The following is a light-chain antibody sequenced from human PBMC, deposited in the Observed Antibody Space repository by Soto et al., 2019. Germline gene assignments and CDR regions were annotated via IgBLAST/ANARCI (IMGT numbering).Light chain of an antibody. CDR1: SSDVGGYNY. CDR3: SSYTSTSTPCV. V-gene: IGLV2-14*01. Sequence: QSALTQPASVSGSPGQSITISCTGTSSDVGGYNYVSWYQLHPGKAPKLIIYEVSHRPSGASNHFSGYKSGNTASLTISGLQAEDEADYHCSSYTSTSTPCVFGTGTKATVL. J-gene: IGLJ1*01. CDR2: EVS.